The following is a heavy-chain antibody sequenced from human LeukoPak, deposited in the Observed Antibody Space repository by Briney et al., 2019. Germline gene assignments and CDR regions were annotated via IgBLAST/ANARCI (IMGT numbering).Heavy chain of an antibody. Sequence: ASVKVSCKASGYTFTGYYMHWVRQAPGQGIEWMGWINPNSGGTNYAQKFQGRVTMTRDTSISTAYMELSRLRSDDTAVYYCARDAAYCSGGSCYSGGLDAFDIWGQGTMVTVSS. V-gene: IGHV1-2*02. CDR1: GYTFTGYY. CDR2: INPNSGGT. D-gene: IGHD2-15*01. J-gene: IGHJ3*02. CDR3: ARDAAYCSGGSCYSGGLDAFDI.